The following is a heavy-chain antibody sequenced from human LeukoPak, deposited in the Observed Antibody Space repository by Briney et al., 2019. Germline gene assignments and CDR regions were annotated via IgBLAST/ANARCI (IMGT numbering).Heavy chain of an antibody. CDR2: IKYDASST. CDR3: AREWLQLERGFDY. Sequence: PGGSLRLSCADSGFTFSSHWMHWVRQAPGKGLVWVSRIKYDASSTSYADSVKGRFTISRDNAKNTLYLQMNSLRAEDTAVYYCAREWLQLERGFDYWGQGTLVTVSS. V-gene: IGHV3-74*01. CDR1: GFTFSSHW. J-gene: IGHJ4*02. D-gene: IGHD5-24*01.